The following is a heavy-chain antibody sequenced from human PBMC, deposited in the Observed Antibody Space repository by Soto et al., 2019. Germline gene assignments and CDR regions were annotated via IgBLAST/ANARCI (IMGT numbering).Heavy chain of an antibody. CDR1: GGSISTGDLS. V-gene: IGHV4-31*03. J-gene: IGHJ5*02. CDR3: ARTRGNVVGLNLEDTYFDP. D-gene: IGHD2-21*01. Sequence: QVQLQASGPGLVKPSQTLSLTCTVSGGSISTGDLSWSWIRQHPGKGLEWIGDMYHSGSPYYNPSLKSRLTISVDPSKSQCSLRLSAVTAADTAVYYGARTRGNVVGLNLEDTYFDPWGQGTLVIVSS. CDR2: MYHSGSP.